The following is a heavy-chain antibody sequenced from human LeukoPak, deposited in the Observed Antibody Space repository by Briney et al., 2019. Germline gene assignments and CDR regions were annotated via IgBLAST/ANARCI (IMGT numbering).Heavy chain of an antibody. Sequence: SETLSLTCTVSGASISSGYYWGWIRQPPGKGLEWIGSIDRSGSTYYNPSFKSRGTISVDTSKNQFSLKLSSVTAADTAVYYCARGPPRYSSYWGQGTLVTVSS. CDR1: GASISSGYY. D-gene: IGHD5-18*01. CDR3: ARGPPRYSSY. J-gene: IGHJ4*02. CDR2: IDRSGST. V-gene: IGHV4-38-2*02.